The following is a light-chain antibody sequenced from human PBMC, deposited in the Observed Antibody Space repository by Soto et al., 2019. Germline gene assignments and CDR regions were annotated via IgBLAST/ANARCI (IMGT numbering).Light chain of an antibody. CDR2: GAS. J-gene: IGKJ1*01. V-gene: IGKV1-39*01. Sequence: DIQMTQSPSSVSASVGDRVTISCRANQSISRFLNWYQQKPGKAPNLLIYGASSLQRGVPSRFSGSGSGTDFTLTVRNLQPEDFATYYCQQSHSTLQTFGQGTKVEIK. CDR1: QSISRF. CDR3: QQSHSTLQT.